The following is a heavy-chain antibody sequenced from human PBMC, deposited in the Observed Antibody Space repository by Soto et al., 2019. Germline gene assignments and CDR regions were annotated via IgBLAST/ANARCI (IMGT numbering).Heavy chain of an antibody. J-gene: IGHJ4*01. D-gene: IGHD6-19*01. V-gene: IGHV1-69*08. CDR3: ARDPEQWRKYYFDY. Sequence: QVQLVQSGAEVKKPGSSVKVSCKASGGTFSSYTISWVRQAPGQGLEWMGRIIPILGIANYAQKFQGRVTITADKSTSTAYMELSSLRSEDTAVYYCARDPEQWRKYYFDYWGHGTLVTVSS. CDR2: IIPILGIA. CDR1: GGTFSSYT.